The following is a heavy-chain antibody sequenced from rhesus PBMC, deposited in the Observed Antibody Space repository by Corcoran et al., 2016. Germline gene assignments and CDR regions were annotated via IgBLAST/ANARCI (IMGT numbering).Heavy chain of an antibody. D-gene: IGHD5-12*01. V-gene: IGHV3-100*02. Sequence: DVQLVESGGGLVKPGGSLRLSCVASGFTFSSYEMHWVRQAPGKGLEWVSVISESGGTRYYADSVKGRCTISRDNAKNSLVLQMNSLRAEDTAVYYCTRDRGYSYSFDYWGQGVLVTVSS. CDR1: GFTFSSYE. CDR2: ISESGGTR. J-gene: IGHJ4*01. CDR3: TRDRGYSYSFDY.